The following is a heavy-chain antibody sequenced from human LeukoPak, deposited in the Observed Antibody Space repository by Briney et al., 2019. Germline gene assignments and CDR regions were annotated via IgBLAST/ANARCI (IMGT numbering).Heavy chain of an antibody. Sequence: GASVKVSCKASGYTFTSYYMHWVRQAPGQGLEWMGIINPSGGSTSYAQKFQGRVTMTRDTSTSTVYMELSSLRSEDTAVYYCARSVRGRWLQYYYYYGMDVWGQGTTVTVSS. CDR3: ARSVRGRWLQYYYYYGMDV. D-gene: IGHD5-24*01. CDR1: GYTFTSYY. V-gene: IGHV1-46*01. J-gene: IGHJ6*02. CDR2: INPSGGST.